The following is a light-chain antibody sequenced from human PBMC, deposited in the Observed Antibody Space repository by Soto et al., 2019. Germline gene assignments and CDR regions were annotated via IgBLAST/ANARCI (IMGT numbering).Light chain of an antibody. CDR3: QQSFSTPQT. CDR2: VAS. V-gene: IGKV1-39*01. J-gene: IGKJ4*01. Sequence: DIQMTQSPSSLSASVGDSVTITCRASQSINIYLSWYQQKPGKAPKLLINVASTLQGGVPSRFSSSGSGTEFTLAISSLQPEDSATYYCQQSFSTPQTFGGGTRVEIK. CDR1: QSINIY.